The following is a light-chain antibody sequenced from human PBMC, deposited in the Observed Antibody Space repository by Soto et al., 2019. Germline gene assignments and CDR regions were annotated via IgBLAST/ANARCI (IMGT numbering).Light chain of an antibody. J-gene: IGKJ1*01. CDR1: QNINVW. V-gene: IGKV1-5*03. CDR2: KAS. CDR3: QQHEAYPRT. Sequence: DIQMTQSPSTLSASIGDRVTITCRASQNINVWLAWYQQKPGKAPKFLIYKASTLHSGVPSRFIGRGSGTEFALLISSRQPDDFATYYCQQHEAYPRTFGQGTKVEIK.